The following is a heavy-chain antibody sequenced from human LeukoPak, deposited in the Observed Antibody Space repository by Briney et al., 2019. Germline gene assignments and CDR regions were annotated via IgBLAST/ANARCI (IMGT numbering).Heavy chain of an antibody. D-gene: IGHD3-16*01. J-gene: IGHJ5*02. CDR2: IYNSGGT. CDR3: ATSGGDWFDP. CDR1: GGSISSSSYY. Sequence: SETLSLTCTVSGGSISSSSYYWGWIRQPPGRGLEWIGNIYNSGGTYYNPSLKSRVTILVDTSKNQFSLKLNSVTAADTAFYYCATSGGDWFDPWGQGTLVTVSS. V-gene: IGHV4-39*07.